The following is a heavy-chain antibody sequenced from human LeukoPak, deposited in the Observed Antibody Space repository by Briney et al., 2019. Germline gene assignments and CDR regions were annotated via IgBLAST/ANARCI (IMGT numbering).Heavy chain of an antibody. Sequence: ASVKVSCKASGYTYTGYYMHWVRQAPGQGLEWMGWINPNSGGTNYAQKFQGRVTMTRDTSISTAYMEPSRLRSDDTVVYYCARVVVPAAIIDYWGQGTLVTVSS. J-gene: IGHJ4*02. CDR3: ARVVVPAAIIDY. D-gene: IGHD2-2*01. CDR2: INPNSGGT. V-gene: IGHV1-2*02. CDR1: GYTYTGYY.